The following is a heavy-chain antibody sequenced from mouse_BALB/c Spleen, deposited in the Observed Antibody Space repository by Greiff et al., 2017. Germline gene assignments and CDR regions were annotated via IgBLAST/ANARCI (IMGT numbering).Heavy chain of an antibody. V-gene: IGHV5-6-3*01. Sequence: EVNVVGSGGGLVQPGGSLKLSCAASGFTFSSYGMSWVRQTPDKRLELVATINSNGGSTYYPDSVKGRFTISRDNAKNTLYLQMSSLKSEDTAMYYCARGLVYWGQGTTLTVSS. CDR3: ARGLVY. CDR1: GFTFSSYG. CDR2: INSNGGST. J-gene: IGHJ2*01.